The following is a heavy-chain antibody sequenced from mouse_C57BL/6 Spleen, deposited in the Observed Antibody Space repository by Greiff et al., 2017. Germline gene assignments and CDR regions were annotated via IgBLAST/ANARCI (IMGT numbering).Heavy chain of an antibody. CDR3: ANGLYYYGSSYYAMDY. CDR2: IDPSDSET. Sequence: QVQLQQPGAELVRPGSSVKLSCKASGYTFTSYWMHWVKQRPIQGLEWIGNIDPSDSETHYNQKFKDKATLTVDKSSSTAYMQLSSLTSEDSAVYYCANGLYYYGSSYYAMDYWGQGTSVTVSS. D-gene: IGHD1-1*01. V-gene: IGHV1-52*01. J-gene: IGHJ4*01. CDR1: GYTFTSYW.